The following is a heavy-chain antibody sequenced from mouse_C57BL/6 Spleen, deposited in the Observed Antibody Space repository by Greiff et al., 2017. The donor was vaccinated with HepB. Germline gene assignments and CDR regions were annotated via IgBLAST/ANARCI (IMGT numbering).Heavy chain of an antibody. CDR3: ARAGGAMDY. V-gene: IGHV1-69*01. CDR2: IDPSDSYT. D-gene: IGHD1-1*02. CDR1: GYTFTSYW. J-gene: IGHJ4*01. Sequence: VQLQQPGAELVMPGASVKLSCKASGYTFTSYWMHWLKQRPGQGLEWIGEIDPSDSYTNYNQKFKGKSTLTVDKSSSTAYMQLSSLTSEDSAVYYCARAGGAMDYWGQGTSVTVSS.